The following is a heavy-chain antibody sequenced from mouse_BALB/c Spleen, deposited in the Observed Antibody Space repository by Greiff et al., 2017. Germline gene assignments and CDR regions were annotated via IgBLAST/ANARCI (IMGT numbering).Heavy chain of an antibody. CDR2: INPYNGDT. J-gene: IGHJ3*01. V-gene: IGHV1-20*02. CDR1: GYSFTGYF. D-gene: IGHD2-4*01. Sequence: DVKLQESGPELVKPGASVKISCKASGYSFTGYFMNWVMQSHGKSLEWIGRINPYNGDTFYNQKFKGKATLTVDKSSSTAHMELRSLASEDSAVYYCARSEDYDGFAYWGQGTLVTVSA. CDR3: ARSEDYDGFAY.